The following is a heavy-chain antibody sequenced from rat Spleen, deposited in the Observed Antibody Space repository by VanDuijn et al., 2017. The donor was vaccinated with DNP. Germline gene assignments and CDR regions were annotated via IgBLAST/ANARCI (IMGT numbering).Heavy chain of an antibody. V-gene: IGHV5-27*01. CDR1: GLTFTHYD. D-gene: IGHD1-4*01. CDR3: TRDLNFGYNYAFDY. CDR2: ISASGGST. Sequence: EVQLVESGGGLVQPGRSLKLSCAASGLTFTHYDMVWVRQAPTQGLEWVATISASGGSTYYRDSVKGRFTVSRDNAQSTLYLHLTSLRSEDTATYYCTRDLNFGYNYAFDYWGQGVMVSVSS. J-gene: IGHJ2*01.